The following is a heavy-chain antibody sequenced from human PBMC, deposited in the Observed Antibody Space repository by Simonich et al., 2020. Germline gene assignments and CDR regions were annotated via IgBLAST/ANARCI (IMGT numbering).Heavy chain of an antibody. J-gene: IGHJ4*02. CDR1: GGTFSSYA. CDR2: IIPILGIA. V-gene: IGHV1-69*10. D-gene: IGHD3-22*01. CDR3: ASSPYYYDSSGYYYSGLVY. Sequence: QVQLVQSGAEVKKPGSSVKVSCKASGGTFSSYAISWVRQAPGQGDEWMGGIIPILGIANYDKKFQGRFTITADKSTSTAYMELSSLRSEDTAVYYCASSPYYYDSSGYYYSGLVYWGQGTLVTVSS.